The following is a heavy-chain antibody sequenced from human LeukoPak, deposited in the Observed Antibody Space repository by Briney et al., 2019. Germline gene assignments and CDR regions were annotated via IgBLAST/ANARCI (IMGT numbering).Heavy chain of an antibody. CDR2: INSDGSST. D-gene: IGHD3-10*01. CDR3: AREWSGFGQLPDY. V-gene: IGHV3-74*01. Sequence: GGSVSLFCAACGFTFRSHWLHWVGQAPGKGLVWVSRINSDGSSTSYADFVKGRFTSSRDNAKNTLYLQMNSLRAQDTAVYYCAREWSGFGQLPDYWGEGALVTASS. CDR1: GFTFRSHW. J-gene: IGHJ4*02.